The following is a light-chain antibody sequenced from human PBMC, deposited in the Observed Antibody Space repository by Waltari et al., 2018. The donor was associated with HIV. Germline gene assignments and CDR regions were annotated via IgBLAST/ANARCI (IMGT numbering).Light chain of an antibody. CDR1: NIGRKS. Sequence: SYELTQPLSVSVALGQTARVICGGNNIGRKSVHWYQQKPGQAPLLVILRDSNRPSGLPERFSGSNSANTATLTISRAQAGDEADYYCQVWDSNTVIFGGGTRLTVL. J-gene: IGLJ2*01. CDR2: RDS. V-gene: IGLV3-9*01. CDR3: QVWDSNTVI.